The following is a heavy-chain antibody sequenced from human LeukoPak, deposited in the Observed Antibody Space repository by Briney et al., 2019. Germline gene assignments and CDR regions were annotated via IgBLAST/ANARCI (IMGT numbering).Heavy chain of an antibody. CDR1: GGSISRYY. J-gene: IGHJ4*02. Sequence: SETLSLTCTVSGGSISRYYWSWIRQPPEKGLEWIGYIYYSGSTNYNPSLKSRVTISVDTSKNQFSLKLTSVTAADTAVYYCARGDYYDSSPLGYWGRGTLVTVSS. V-gene: IGHV4-59*01. D-gene: IGHD3-22*01. CDR2: IYYSGST. CDR3: ARGDYYDSSPLGY.